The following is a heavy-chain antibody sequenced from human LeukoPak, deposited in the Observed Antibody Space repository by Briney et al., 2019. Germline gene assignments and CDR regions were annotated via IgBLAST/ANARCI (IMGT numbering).Heavy chain of an antibody. Sequence: GGSLKLSCAASGFTSSNYPMSWVRQAPGKRLEWVSSFGNGGSIHYADSVKGRFTISRDISKNTLYLQMTSLTAEDRAVYYCARGGIRRFGLVPDWFDLWGQGTLVTVSS. V-gene: IGHV3-23*01. CDR1: GFTSSNYP. D-gene: IGHD3/OR15-3a*01. CDR2: FGNGGSI. J-gene: IGHJ5*02. CDR3: ARGGIRRFGLVPDWFDL.